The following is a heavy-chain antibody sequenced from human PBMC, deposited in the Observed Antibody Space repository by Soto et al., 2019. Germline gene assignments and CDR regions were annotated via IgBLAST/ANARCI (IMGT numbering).Heavy chain of an antibody. CDR2: ISYDGSNK. D-gene: IGHD4-17*01. CDR3: ATYGDAAFDI. CDR1: GFTFSSYG. V-gene: IGHV3-30*03. Sequence: QVQLVESGGGVVQPGRSLRLSCAASGFTFSSYGMHWFRQAPGKGLEWVAVISYDGSNKYYADSVKGRLTISRDNSKNTLYLQMISLRAEDTAVYYCATYGDAAFDIWGQGTMVTVSS. J-gene: IGHJ3*02.